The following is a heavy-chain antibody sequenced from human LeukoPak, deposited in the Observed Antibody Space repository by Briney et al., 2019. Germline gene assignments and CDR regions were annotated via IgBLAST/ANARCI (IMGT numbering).Heavy chain of an antibody. CDR3: ARGLLYYDFWSGYPNWFDP. CDR2: IYTSGST. V-gene: IGHV4-4*07. Sequence: SETLSLTCTVSGGSISSYYWSWIRQPAGKGLEWIGRIYTSGSTNYNPSLKSRVTISVDTSKNQFSLKLSSVTAADTAVYYCARGLLYYDFWSGYPNWFDPWGQGTLVTVSS. CDR1: GGSISSYY. J-gene: IGHJ5*02. D-gene: IGHD3-3*01.